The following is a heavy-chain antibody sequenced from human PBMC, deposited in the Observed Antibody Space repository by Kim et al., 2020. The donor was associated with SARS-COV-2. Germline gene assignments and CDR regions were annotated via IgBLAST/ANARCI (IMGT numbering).Heavy chain of an antibody. J-gene: IGHJ4*02. CDR2: A. CDR3: ARFGEFHDFDY. D-gene: IGHD3-10*01. V-gene: IGHV1-69*01. Sequence: ANYEQKFQGRVTITADESTSTAYMELSSLRSEDTAVYYCARFGEFHDFDYWGQGTLVTVSS.